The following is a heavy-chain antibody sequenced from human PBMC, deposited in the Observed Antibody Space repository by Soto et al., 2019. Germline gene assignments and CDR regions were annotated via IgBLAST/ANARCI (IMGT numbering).Heavy chain of an antibody. D-gene: IGHD5-18*01. CDR2: ISGSGGST. J-gene: IGHJ5*02. V-gene: IGHV3-23*01. CDR1: GFTFSSYA. Sequence: GGSLRLSCAASGFTFSSYAMSWVRRAPGKGLEWVSAISGSGGSTYYADSVKGRFTISRDNSKNTLYLQMNSLRAEDTAVYYCAKGRGYSYGPEGFDPWGQGTLVTVSS. CDR3: AKGRGYSYGPEGFDP.